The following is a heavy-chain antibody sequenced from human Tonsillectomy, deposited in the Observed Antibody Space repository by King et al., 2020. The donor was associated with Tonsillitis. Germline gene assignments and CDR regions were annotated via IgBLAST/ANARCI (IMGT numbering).Heavy chain of an antibody. V-gene: IGHV3-23*04. Sequence: VQLVESGGGLVQPGGPLRLSCAASGFTFRSYGLSWVRQSPGKGLQGGSAFCGRGSKTYSIDTVKGRFTISRDNSKNTVSLHMNSLRAEDTGVYYCVREMLTGSCADYWGQGTLVTVSS. J-gene: IGHJ4*02. CDR2: FCGRGSKT. D-gene: IGHD2-15*01. CDR3: VREMLTGSCADY. CDR1: GFTFRSYG.